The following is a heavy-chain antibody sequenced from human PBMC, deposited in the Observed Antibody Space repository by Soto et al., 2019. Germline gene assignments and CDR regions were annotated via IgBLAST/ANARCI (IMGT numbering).Heavy chain of an antibody. Sequence: ASVKVSCKASGYTFTSYGISWVRQAPGQGLEWMGWISAYNGNTNYAQKLQGRFTMTTDTSTSKAYMELRSLRSDDTAVYYCARDINCSGGSCYSPDYFDYWGQGTLVTVSS. CDR3: ARDINCSGGSCYSPDYFDY. D-gene: IGHD2-15*01. V-gene: IGHV1-18*01. CDR1: GYTFTSYG. J-gene: IGHJ4*02. CDR2: ISAYNGNT.